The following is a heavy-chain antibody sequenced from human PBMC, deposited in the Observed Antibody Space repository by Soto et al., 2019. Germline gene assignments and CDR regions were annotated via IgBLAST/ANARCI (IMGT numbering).Heavy chain of an antibody. CDR1: VGSISSGAFS. Sequence: SETLPLTCTVSVGSISSGAFSWSFIRQPPGRGLEWIGYIYHSGSTYYIPSLRSRVAISMDRAKNQFSLHLSSVTAEDTAVYFCARVRYSDNWHGLIDFWGLGTLVTVSS. CDR3: ARVRYSDNWHGLIDF. CDR2: IYHSGST. J-gene: IGHJ4*02. D-gene: IGHD4-4*01. V-gene: IGHV4-30-2*01.